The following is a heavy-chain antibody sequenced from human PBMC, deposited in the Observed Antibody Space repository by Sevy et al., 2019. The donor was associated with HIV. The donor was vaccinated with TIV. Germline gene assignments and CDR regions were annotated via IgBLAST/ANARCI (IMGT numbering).Heavy chain of an antibody. CDR3: AKDRVDIATTRVFDY. D-gene: IGHD5-12*01. CDR1: GFTFSSYA. V-gene: IGHV3-23*01. Sequence: GGSLRLSCVGSGFTFSSYAMSWVRQAPGMGLEWVSSMSGRGGNTYYADSVKGRFTIYGDNSKNTLYLQMNSLRAADTAVYYCAKDRVDIATTRVFDYWGQGTLVTVSS. CDR2: MSGRGGNT. J-gene: IGHJ4*02.